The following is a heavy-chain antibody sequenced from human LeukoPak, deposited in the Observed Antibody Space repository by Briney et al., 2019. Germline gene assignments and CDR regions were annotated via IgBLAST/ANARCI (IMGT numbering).Heavy chain of an antibody. CDR2: IRYDGSNK. CDR3: ARDADGHLDL. D-gene: IGHD5-24*01. Sequence: GGSLRLSCAVSGFTFSSYDMHWVRQAPGKGLEWVAFIRYDGSNKFYADSVKGRFTISRDNAKNSVHLQMNSLRVEDTAVYYCARDADGHLDLWGRGTLVTVSS. CDR1: GFTFSSYD. J-gene: IGHJ2*01. V-gene: IGHV3-30*02.